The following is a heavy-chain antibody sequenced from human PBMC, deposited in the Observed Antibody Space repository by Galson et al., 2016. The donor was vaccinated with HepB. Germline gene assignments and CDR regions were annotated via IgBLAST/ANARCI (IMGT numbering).Heavy chain of an antibody. Sequence: SVKVSCKASGGTFNTFGVIWVRQAPGKGLEWVGGIIPMTRTANYAQKFQVRVFMTADEARTSAYMELRGLTSRDTAVYYCATCGSYWQGMYVWGQGTTVVVSS. J-gene: IGHJ6*02. CDR2: IIPMTRTA. CDR1: GGTFNTFG. D-gene: IGHD2-21*01. V-gene: IGHV1-69*13. CDR3: ATCGSYWQGMYV.